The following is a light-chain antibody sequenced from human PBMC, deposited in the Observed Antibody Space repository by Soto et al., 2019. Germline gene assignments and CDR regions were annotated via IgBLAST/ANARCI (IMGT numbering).Light chain of an antibody. J-gene: IGKJ4*01. CDR2: DAS. Sequence: DIQMTQSPSTLSASVGDRVTITCRASQSISSWLAWYQQKPGKAPKLLIYDASSLESGVPSRFSGSGSGTEFTLTISSLQPDDFATYYCQQYGYSATFGGGTKVEIK. CDR3: QQYGYSAT. V-gene: IGKV1-5*01. CDR1: QSISSW.